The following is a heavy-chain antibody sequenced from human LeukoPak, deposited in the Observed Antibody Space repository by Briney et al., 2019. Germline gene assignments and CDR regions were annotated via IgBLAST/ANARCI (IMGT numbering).Heavy chain of an antibody. V-gene: IGHV1-2*06. Sequence: ASVKVSCKASGYTFTSYYIHWVRQAPGQGLEWMGRTNPNSGVTNYAQKFQGRVTMTRATSISTAYMDLSSLRSDDTAIYYCAIAPTGTNFDYWGQGTLVTVSS. CDR2: TNPNSGVT. D-gene: IGHD1-1*01. J-gene: IGHJ4*02. CDR3: AIAPTGTNFDY. CDR1: GYTFTSYY.